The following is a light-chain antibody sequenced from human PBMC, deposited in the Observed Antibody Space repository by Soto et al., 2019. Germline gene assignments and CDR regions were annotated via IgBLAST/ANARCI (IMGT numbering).Light chain of an antibody. Sequence: EIVLTPFPGTLSLSPGERATLSCRASQSVTSNSLAWYRQKVGRAPRVLIYGASNRATGIPDRFSGSGSGTDFTLTITRLEPEDFAVYFCQQYGSSPRTFGQGTRLEIK. CDR2: GAS. CDR1: QSVTSNS. CDR3: QQYGSSPRT. V-gene: IGKV3-20*01. J-gene: IGKJ5*01.